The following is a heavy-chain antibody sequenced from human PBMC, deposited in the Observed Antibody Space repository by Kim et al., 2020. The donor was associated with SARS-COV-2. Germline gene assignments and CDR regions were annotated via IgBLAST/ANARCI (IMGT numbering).Heavy chain of an antibody. V-gene: IGHV3-23*01. D-gene: IGHD1-1*01. J-gene: IGHJ5*02. CDR3: VKDGVVVSTGIDWFDP. Sequence: GGSLRLSCTASGFTFSSYAMSWVRQAPGKGLEWVSSISGTSGTTYHADSLNGRFIISRDNSKKTLYLQMNSLRAEDTAIYYCVKDGVVVSTGIDWFDPWGPRTLLTVST. CDR1: GFTFSSYA. CDR2: ISGTSGTT.